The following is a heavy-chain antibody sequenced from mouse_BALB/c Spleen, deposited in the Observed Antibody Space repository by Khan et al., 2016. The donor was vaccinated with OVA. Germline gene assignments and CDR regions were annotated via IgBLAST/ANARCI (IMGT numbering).Heavy chain of an antibody. CDR1: GYTFTSYW. Sequence: QVQLQQSGSELAKPGASVKMSCKASGYTFTSYWMHWVKQRPGQGLEWIGYINPATDYTEYNQKFKNKATLTADKSSSTAYMQLNSLTSEDSAVYYCVNHGSSSAWFTYWGQGTPVTASA. J-gene: IGHJ3*01. CDR3: VNHGSSSAWFTY. V-gene: IGHV1-7*01. CDR2: INPATDYT. D-gene: IGHD1-1*01.